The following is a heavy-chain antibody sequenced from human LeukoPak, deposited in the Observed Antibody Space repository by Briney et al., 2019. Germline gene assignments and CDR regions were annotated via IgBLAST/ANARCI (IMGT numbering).Heavy chain of an antibody. J-gene: IGHJ3*02. Sequence: GASVKVSCKASGFTFTSSAVQWVRQARGQRLEWIGWIVVGGGNTNYAQKFQERVTITRDMSTSTAYMELSSLRSEDTAVYYCAAATTAMGDAFDIWGQGTMVTVSS. V-gene: IGHV1-58*01. CDR1: GFTFTSSA. D-gene: IGHD5-18*01. CDR2: IVVGGGNT. CDR3: AAATTAMGDAFDI.